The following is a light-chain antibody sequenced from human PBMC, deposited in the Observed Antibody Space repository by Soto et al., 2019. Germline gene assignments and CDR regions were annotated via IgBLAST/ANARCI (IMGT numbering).Light chain of an antibody. CDR3: QDSSTSPWP. Sequence: EIVLTQSPGTLSLSPGERATLSCRARQSVSSSYLAWYQQKPGQAPRLLIYGASSRATGIPDRFRGSGSGTDFTLTISSLEPEDSAVYYCQDSSTSPWPFGQGTKVDIK. J-gene: IGKJ1*01. V-gene: IGKV3-20*01. CDR2: GAS. CDR1: QSVSSSY.